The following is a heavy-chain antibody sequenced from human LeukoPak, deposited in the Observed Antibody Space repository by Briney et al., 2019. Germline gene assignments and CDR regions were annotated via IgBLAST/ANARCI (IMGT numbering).Heavy chain of an antibody. CDR1: GGSISSSSYY. CDR3: VRDSYDFWSGFLYNWFDP. D-gene: IGHD3-3*01. V-gene: IGHV4-39*07. Sequence: SETLSLTCTVSGGSISSSSYYWGWIRHPPGKGLEWIGSIYYSGSTYYNPSLKSRVTISVDTSKNQFSLKLSSVTAADRAVYCCVRDSYDFWSGFLYNWFDPGGQGTLVSVSS. J-gene: IGHJ5*02. CDR2: IYYSGST.